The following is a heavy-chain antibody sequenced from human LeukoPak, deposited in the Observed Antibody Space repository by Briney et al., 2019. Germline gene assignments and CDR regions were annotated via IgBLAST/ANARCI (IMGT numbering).Heavy chain of an antibody. V-gene: IGHV4-39*01. D-gene: IGHD5-12*01. CDR2: VYYSGST. J-gene: IGHJ4*02. Sequence: SETLSLTCSVSGGSISSSTYYWGWIRQPPGKGLEWVASVYYSGSTYYNPSLESRVTMSVDTSKNQFSLKLSSVTAADTAVYYCARQPGGYSGPFDYWGQGTLVTVSS. CDR3: ARQPGGYSGPFDY. CDR1: GGSISSSTYY.